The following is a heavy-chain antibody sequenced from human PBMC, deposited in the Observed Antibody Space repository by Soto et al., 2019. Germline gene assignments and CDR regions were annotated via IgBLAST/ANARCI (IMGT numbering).Heavy chain of an antibody. J-gene: IGHJ4*02. D-gene: IGHD4-17*01. CDR1: GFTFSSYS. V-gene: IGHV3-21*01. CDR2: IDSSSSYI. CDR3: ARFALR. Sequence: GGSLGLSCVASGFTFSSYSMNWVRQAPGKGLEWVSSIDSSSSYIYYADSVKGRFTISRDNAKNSLYLQMNSLRAEDTAVYYCARFALRWGQGTLVTVSS.